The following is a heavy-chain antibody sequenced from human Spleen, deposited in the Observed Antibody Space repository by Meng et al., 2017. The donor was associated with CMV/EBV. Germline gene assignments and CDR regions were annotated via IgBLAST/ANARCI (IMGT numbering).Heavy chain of an antibody. V-gene: IGHV3-33*06. Sequence: VTFSSYGMHWVRQAPGKGLEWVAVIWYDGSNKYYADSVKGRFTISRDNSKNTLYLQMNSLRAEDTAVYYCAKDFLSYDSSPDYFDYWGQGTLVTVSS. CDR3: AKDFLSYDSSPDYFDY. CDR1: VTFSSYG. CDR2: IWYDGSNK. D-gene: IGHD3-22*01. J-gene: IGHJ4*02.